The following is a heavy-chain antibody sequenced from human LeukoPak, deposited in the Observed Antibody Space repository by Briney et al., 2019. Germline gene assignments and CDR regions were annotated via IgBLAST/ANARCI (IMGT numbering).Heavy chain of an antibody. J-gene: IGHJ4*02. D-gene: IGHD5-24*01. Sequence: SETLSLTCTVSGGSFSSYYWSWIRQPPGKGLEWIGYIYYSGSTNYNPSLKSRVTISVDTSKNQFSLKLSSVTAADTAVYYCARGELSRDGYNFGYWGQGTLVTVSS. CDR1: GGSFSSYY. CDR3: ARGELSRDGYNFGY. CDR2: IYYSGST. V-gene: IGHV4-59*01.